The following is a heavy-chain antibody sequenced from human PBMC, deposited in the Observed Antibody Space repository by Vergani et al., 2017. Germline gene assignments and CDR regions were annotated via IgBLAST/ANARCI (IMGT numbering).Heavy chain of an antibody. Sequence: VQLVESGGGVVQPGGSLRLSCAASGFTFDDYAMHWVRQAPGKGLEWVSGISGQNFRTHYADSVKGRFTISRDDSKNTVYLQINSLRAEDTAFYYCAKVGRSEVAGTFGAFDIWGQGTMVTVS. V-gene: IGHV3-23*04. CDR2: ISGQNFRT. J-gene: IGHJ3*02. D-gene: IGHD6-19*01. CDR1: GFTFDDYA. CDR3: AKVGRSEVAGTFGAFDI.